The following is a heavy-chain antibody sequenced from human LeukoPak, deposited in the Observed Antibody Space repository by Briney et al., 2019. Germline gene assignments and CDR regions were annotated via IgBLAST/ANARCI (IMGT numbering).Heavy chain of an antibody. Sequence: ASVKVSCKASGGTFSSYAISWVRQAPGQGLEWMGGIIPIFGTANYAQKFQGRVTITADESTSTAYMELSSLRSEDTAVYYCAGERWEHSSSGFDYWGQGTLVTVSS. D-gene: IGHD6-13*01. CDR2: IIPIFGTA. CDR3: AGERWEHSSSGFDY. V-gene: IGHV1-69*13. CDR1: GGTFSSYA. J-gene: IGHJ4*02.